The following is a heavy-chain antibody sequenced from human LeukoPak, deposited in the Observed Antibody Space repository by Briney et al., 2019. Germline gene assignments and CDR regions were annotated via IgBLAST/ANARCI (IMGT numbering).Heavy chain of an antibody. CDR2: INHSGST. V-gene: IGHV4-34*01. CDR1: GGSFSGYY. CDR3: ARGRRPYYYGSGSPYFDY. D-gene: IGHD3-10*01. J-gene: IGHJ4*02. Sequence: PSETLSLTCAVYGGSFSGYYWSWIRQPPGKGLEWIGEINHSGSTNYNPSLKSRVTISVDTSKNQFSLKLSSVTAADTAVYYCARGRRPYYYGSGSPYFDYWGQGTLDTVSS.